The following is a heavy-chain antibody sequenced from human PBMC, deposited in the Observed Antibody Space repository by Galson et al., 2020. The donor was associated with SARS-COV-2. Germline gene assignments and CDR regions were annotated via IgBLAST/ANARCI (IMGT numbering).Heavy chain of an antibody. CDR2: IYYSGST. D-gene: IGHD6-19*01. Sequence: SETLSLTCTVSGGSISSSSYYWSWIRQPPGKGLEWIGSIYYSGSTYYNPSLKSRVTISVDTSKNQFSLKLSAVTAADTAVYYCAREEDSSGWYVDCWGQVTLVSVSS. CDR1: GGSISSSSYY. J-gene: IGHJ4*02. CDR3: AREEDSSGWYVDC. V-gene: IGHV4-39*07.